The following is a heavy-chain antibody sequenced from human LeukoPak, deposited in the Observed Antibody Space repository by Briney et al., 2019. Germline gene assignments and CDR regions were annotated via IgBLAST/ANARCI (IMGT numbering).Heavy chain of an antibody. D-gene: IGHD3-16*01. V-gene: IGHV4-39*07. CDR3: ARVKDPGGYYYYYYMDV. CDR2: IYYSGST. J-gene: IGHJ6*03. Sequence: SGTPSLTCTVSGGSISSSSYYWGWIRQPPGKGLEWIGSIYYSGSTYYNPSLKSRVTISVDTSKNQFSLKVTSVTAADTAVYYCARVKDPGGYYYYYYMDVWGKGTTVTVSS. CDR1: GGSISSSSYY.